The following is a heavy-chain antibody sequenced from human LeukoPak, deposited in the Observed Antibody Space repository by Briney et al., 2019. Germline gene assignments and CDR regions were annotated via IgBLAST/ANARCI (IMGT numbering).Heavy chain of an antibody. V-gene: IGHV3-23*01. J-gene: IGHJ4*02. Sequence: GGSLRLSCAASGFTFSNYGMSWVRQAPGKGLEWVSAISGSGGSTYYADSVKGRFTISRDNSKNTLYLQMNSLRAEDTAVYYCATFLRWHSGSYTPQRPPPDYWGQGTLVTVSS. D-gene: IGHD3-10*01. CDR1: GFTFSNYG. CDR2: ISGSGGST. CDR3: ATFLRWHSGSYTPQRPPPDY.